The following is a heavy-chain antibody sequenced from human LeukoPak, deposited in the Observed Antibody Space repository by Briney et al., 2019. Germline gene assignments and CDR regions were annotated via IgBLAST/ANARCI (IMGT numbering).Heavy chain of an antibody. V-gene: IGHV3-23*01. CDR1: GVTLSSFA. Sequence: GGSLRLSCAASGVTLSSFAMSWARQAPGKGLEWVSAISGSGGSTYYADSVKGRFTISRDNSKNTLYLQMNSLRAEDTAVYYCAKDVIAVAYFPYYFDYWGQGTLVTVSS. J-gene: IGHJ4*02. CDR3: AKDVIAVAYFPYYFDY. CDR2: ISGSGGST. D-gene: IGHD6-19*01.